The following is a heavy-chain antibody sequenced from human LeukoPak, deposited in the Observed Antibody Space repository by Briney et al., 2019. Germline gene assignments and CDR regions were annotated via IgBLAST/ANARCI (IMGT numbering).Heavy chain of an antibody. V-gene: IGHV4-61*05. J-gene: IGHJ3*02. CDR3: ARHAWSRLGSQQWLKNDAFDI. Sequence: SETLSLTCTVSGGSISSSSYSWSWTRQPPGKGLEWIGYIYYSGSTNYNPSLKSRVTISVDTSKNQFSLKLSSVTAAGTAVYYCARHAWSRLGSQQWLKNDAFDIWGQGTMVTVSS. D-gene: IGHD6-19*01. CDR1: GGSISSSSYS. CDR2: IYYSGST.